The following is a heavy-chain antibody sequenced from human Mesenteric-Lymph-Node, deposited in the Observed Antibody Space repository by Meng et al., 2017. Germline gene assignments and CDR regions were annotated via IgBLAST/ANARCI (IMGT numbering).Heavy chain of an antibody. Sequence: ASVKVSCKASGYTFTSYAMHWVRQAPGQRLEWMGWINAGNGNTKYSQKFQGRVTMTRNTSISTAYMELSSLRSEDTAVYYCARRWFGGPVDYWGQGTLVTVSS. CDR3: ARRWFGGPVDY. V-gene: IGHV1-3*01. J-gene: IGHJ4*02. D-gene: IGHD3-10*01. CDR2: INAGNGNT. CDR1: GYTFTSYA.